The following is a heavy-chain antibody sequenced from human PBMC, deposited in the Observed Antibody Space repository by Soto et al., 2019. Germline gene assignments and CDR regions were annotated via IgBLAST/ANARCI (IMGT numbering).Heavy chain of an antibody. J-gene: IGHJ4*02. CDR2: ISSSSSYI. V-gene: IGHV3-21*01. D-gene: IGHD6-13*01. Sequence: GGSLRLSCAASGFTFSSYSMNWVRQAPGKGLEWVSSISSSSSYIYYADSVKGRFTISRDNAKNSLYLQMNSLRAEDTAVYYCARYGSWAYYFDYWGQGTLVTVSS. CDR3: ARYGSWAYYFDY. CDR1: GFTFSSYS.